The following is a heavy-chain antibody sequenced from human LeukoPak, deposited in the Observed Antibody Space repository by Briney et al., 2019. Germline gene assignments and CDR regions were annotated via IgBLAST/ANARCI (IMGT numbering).Heavy chain of an antibody. CDR1: GGSISYYY. Sequence: PSETLSLTCTVSGGSISYYYWSWIRQPPGKGLEWIGYIYYSGSTNYNPSLKSRVTISVDTSKNQFSLKLSSVTAADTAVYYCARQPGIAVVDYWGQGTLVTVSS. CDR2: IYYSGST. V-gene: IGHV4-59*01. J-gene: IGHJ4*02. CDR3: ARQPGIAVVDY. D-gene: IGHD6-19*01.